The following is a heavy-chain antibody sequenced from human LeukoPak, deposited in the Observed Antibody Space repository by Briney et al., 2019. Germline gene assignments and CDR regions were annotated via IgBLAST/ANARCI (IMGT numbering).Heavy chain of an antibody. D-gene: IGHD2-2*01. CDR3: ARDFLPGLVVPAAMVDY. J-gene: IGHJ4*02. CDR1: GFTFSDYY. V-gene: IGHV3-11*04. Sequence: PGGSLRLSCAASGFTFSDYYMSWIRQAPGKGLEWVSYISSTGSTIYYADSVKGRFTISRDNAKNSLYLQMNSLRAEDTAVYYCARDFLPGLVVPAAMVDYWGQGTLVTVSS. CDR2: ISSTGSTI.